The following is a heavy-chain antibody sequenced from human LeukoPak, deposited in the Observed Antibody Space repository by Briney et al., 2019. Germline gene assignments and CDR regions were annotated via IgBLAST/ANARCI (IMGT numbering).Heavy chain of an antibody. CDR1: GGTFSSYA. V-gene: IGHV1-69*13. Sequence: GASVKVSCKASGGTFSSYAISWVRQAPGQGLEWMGGIIPIFGTANYAQKFQGRVTITADESTSTAYMELSSLRSEDTAVYYCARHTLSKESPDAFDIWGQGTMVTVSS. CDR3: ARHTLSKESPDAFDI. CDR2: IIPIFGTA. J-gene: IGHJ3*02. D-gene: IGHD2/OR15-2a*01.